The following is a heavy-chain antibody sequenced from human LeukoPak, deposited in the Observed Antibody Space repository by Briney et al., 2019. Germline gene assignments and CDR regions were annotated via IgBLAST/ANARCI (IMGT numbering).Heavy chain of an antibody. D-gene: IGHD5-12*01. CDR1: GGSISSYY. Sequence: SETLSLTCTVSGGSISSYYWSWIRQPPGKGLEWIGYIYYSGSTNYNPSLKSRVTISVDTSKNQFSLKLSSVTAADTAVYYCARNDIVATAFDYWGQGTLVTVSS. CDR3: ARNDIVATAFDY. CDR2: IYYSGST. V-gene: IGHV4-59*01. J-gene: IGHJ4*02.